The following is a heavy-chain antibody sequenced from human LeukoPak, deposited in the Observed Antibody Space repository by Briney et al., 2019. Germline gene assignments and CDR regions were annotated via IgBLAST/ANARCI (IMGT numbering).Heavy chain of an antibody. CDR2: ISWNSGSI. J-gene: IGHJ4*02. V-gene: IGHV3-9*01. CDR1: GFTFDDYA. CDR3: ARWGSGLELLDY. Sequence: GGSLRLSCAASGFTFDDYAMHWVRQAPGKGLEWVSGISWNSGSIGYADSVKGRFTISRDNAKNSLYLQMNSLRAEDTALYYCARWGSGLELLDYWGQGTLVTVSS. D-gene: IGHD1-7*01.